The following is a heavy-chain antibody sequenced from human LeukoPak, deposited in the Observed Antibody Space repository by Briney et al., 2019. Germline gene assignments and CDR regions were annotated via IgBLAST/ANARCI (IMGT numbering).Heavy chain of an antibody. D-gene: IGHD6-13*01. CDR3: ARIAAAGSDYFDY. CDR1: GGSFSGYY. CDR2: INHSGST. Sequence: PSETQSLTCAVYGGSFSGYYWSWIRQPPGKGLEWIGEINHSGSTNYNPSLKSRVTISVDTSKNQFSLKLSSVTAADTAVYYCARIAAAGSDYFDYWGQGTLVTVSS. J-gene: IGHJ4*02. V-gene: IGHV4-34*01.